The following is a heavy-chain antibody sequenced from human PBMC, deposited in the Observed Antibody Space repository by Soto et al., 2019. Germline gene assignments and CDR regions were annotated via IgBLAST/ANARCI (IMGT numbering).Heavy chain of an antibody. D-gene: IGHD3-3*01. CDR2: INPNSGGT. CDR3: ASGPYVLRFLEWLPNNNWFDP. J-gene: IGHJ5*02. CDR1: GYTFTGYY. V-gene: IGHV1-2*02. Sequence: ASVKVSCKASGYTFTGYYMHWVRQAPGQGLEWMGWINPNSGGTNYAQKLQGRVTMTTDTSTSTAYMELRSLRSDDTAVYYCASGPYVLRFLEWLPNNNWFDPWGQGTLVTVSS.